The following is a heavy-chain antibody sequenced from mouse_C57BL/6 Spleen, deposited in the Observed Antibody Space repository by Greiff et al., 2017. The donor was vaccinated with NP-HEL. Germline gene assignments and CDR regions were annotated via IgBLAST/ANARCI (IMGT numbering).Heavy chain of an antibody. CDR3: TRIGYDVYYAMDD. V-gene: IGHV14-2*01. Sequence: EVQLQQSGAELVKPGASVKLSCTASGFNINDYYMHWVKQRTEQGLAWIGRIYPGDGDTKYAPKFKGKATLPADTSSSTAYLPLRSLTSEDTAVFDRTRIGYDVYYAMDDWGQGTSVTVSS. CDR2: IYPGDGDT. CDR1: GFNINDYY. J-gene: IGHJ4*01. D-gene: IGHD2-2*01.